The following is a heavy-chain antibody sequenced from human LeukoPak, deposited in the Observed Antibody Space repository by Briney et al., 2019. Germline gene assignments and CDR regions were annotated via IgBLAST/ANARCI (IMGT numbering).Heavy chain of an antibody. D-gene: IGHD3-10*01. CDR2: IYSGDTT. CDR1: GFIVSNNH. Sequence: GGSLRLSCAASGFIVSNNHINWIRQAPVKGLEWVSIIYSGDTTYYSDSVKGRFILSSDNSKNMLYLQMNSLRVEDTAGYYSARERPGSRVLDYWGQGTVVTVSS. CDR3: ARERPGSRVLDY. V-gene: IGHV3-66*01. J-gene: IGHJ4*02.